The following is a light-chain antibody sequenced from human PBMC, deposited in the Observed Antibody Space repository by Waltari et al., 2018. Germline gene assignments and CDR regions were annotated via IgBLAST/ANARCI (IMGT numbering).Light chain of an antibody. CDR1: QSVNSW. V-gene: IGKV1-5*03. CDR2: KAS. J-gene: IGKJ1*01. Sequence: DIQMTQSPSTLSASVGDRVTITCRASQSVNSWAAWYQQKPRKAPKLLIFKASNLESGVPSRFSGSGSGTEFTLTISSLQPDDFATYHCQQYDSYWTFGQGTKVEIK. CDR3: QQYDSYWT.